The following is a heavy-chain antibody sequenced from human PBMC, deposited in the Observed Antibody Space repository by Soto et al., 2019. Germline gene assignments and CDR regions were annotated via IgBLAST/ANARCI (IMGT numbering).Heavy chain of an antibody. CDR1: GDSISRNNW. J-gene: IGHJ5*02. CDR3: ARGPDR. V-gene: IGHV4-4*02. CDR2: IYYSGTT. Sequence: PSETLSLTCAVSGDSISRNNWWSWVRQTPGKGLEWIGEIYYSGTTYYNPSLKSRVTVSLDKSKNELSLKMNSVTAADTAVYYCARGPDRWGQGTLVTVSS.